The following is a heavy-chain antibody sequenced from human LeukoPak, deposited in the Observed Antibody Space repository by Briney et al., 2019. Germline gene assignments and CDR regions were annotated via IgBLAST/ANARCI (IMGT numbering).Heavy chain of an antibody. V-gene: IGHV4-38-2*02. D-gene: IGHD2-15*01. CDR2: IYHSGST. Sequence: PSETLSLTCAVSGYSISSGYYWGWIRQPPGKGLEWIGSIYHSGSTYYNPSLKSRVTISVDTSENQFSLKLSSVTAADTAVYYCARDGDIVVVVAAYSPGAFDIWGQGTMVTVSS. J-gene: IGHJ3*02. CDR3: ARDGDIVVVVAAYSPGAFDI. CDR1: GYSISSGYY.